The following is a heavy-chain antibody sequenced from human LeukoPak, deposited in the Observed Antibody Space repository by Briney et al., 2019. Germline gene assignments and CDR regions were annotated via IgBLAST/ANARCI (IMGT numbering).Heavy chain of an antibody. CDR2: IIGSVAST. Sequence: GGSLRLSCAASGFPFASYAMSWVRQTPGKGLEWVSHIIGSVASTYYADSVKGRFTISRDNTKNTLYLQMNSLRADDTAVYFCAKGGYDYVEVGYFDYWGQGTVVTVSS. V-gene: IGHV3-23*01. D-gene: IGHD5-12*01. J-gene: IGHJ4*02. CDR1: GFPFASYA. CDR3: AKGGYDYVEVGYFDY.